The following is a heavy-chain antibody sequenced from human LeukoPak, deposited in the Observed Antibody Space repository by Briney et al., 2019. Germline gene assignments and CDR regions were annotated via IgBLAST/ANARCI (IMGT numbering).Heavy chain of an antibody. CDR2: INSDGSST. CDR1: GFTFSCYW. J-gene: IGHJ6*03. D-gene: IGHD6-13*01. CDR3: ARVGSSWYTQNYYYYMDV. Sequence: GGSLRLSCAASGFTFSCYWMHWVRQAPGKGLVWVSRINSDGSSTSYADSVKGRFTISRDNAKNTLYLQMNSLRAEDTAVYYCARVGSSWYTQNYYYYMDVWGKGTTVTVSS. V-gene: IGHV3-74*01.